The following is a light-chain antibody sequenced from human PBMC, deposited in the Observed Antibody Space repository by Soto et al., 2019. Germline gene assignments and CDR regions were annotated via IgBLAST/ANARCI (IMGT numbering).Light chain of an antibody. J-gene: IGKJ1*01. Sequence: VMTQSQVTLSVSPGERATLSCMASQSVSSSYLAWYQQKPGQAPRLLIYGASSRATGIPDRFSGSGSGTDFTLTISRLEPEDFAVYYCQQYGSSPWTFGQGTK. V-gene: IGKV3-20*01. CDR1: QSVSSSY. CDR2: GAS. CDR3: QQYGSSPWT.